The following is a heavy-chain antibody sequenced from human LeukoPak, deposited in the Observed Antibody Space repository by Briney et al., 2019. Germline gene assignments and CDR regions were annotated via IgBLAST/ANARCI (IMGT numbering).Heavy chain of an antibody. CDR1: GFTFSSYA. CDR3: ARDSGYSGSRLDY. Sequence: GGSLRLSCAASGFTFSSYAMHWVRQAPGKGLEWVAVISYDGSNKYYADSVKGRFTISRDNSKNTLYLQMNSLRAEDTAVYYCARDSGYSGSRLDYWGQGTLVTVSS. D-gene: IGHD1-26*01. CDR2: ISYDGSNK. J-gene: IGHJ4*02. V-gene: IGHV3-30-3*01.